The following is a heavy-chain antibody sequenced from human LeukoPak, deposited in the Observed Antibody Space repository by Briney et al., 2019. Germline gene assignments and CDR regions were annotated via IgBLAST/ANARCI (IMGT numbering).Heavy chain of an antibody. CDR1: GGSISSYY. D-gene: IGHD2-21*01. Sequence: SETLSLTCTVSGGSISSYYWSWIRQPAGKGLEWIGRIYTSGTTHYNPSLKSRVTISVDTSKNQFSLKLSSVTAADTAVYYCARGKARGCGYYYYYMDVWGKGTTVTVSS. CDR3: ARGKARGCGYYYYYMDV. CDR2: IYTSGTT. J-gene: IGHJ6*03. V-gene: IGHV4-4*07.